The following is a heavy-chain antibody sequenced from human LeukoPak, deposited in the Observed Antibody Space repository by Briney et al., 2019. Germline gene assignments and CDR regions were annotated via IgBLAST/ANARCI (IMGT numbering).Heavy chain of an antibody. CDR3: AKAASSSWPSYYYGMDV. Sequence: PGRSLRLSCAASGFTFSSRGMHWVRQAPGKGLEWVAVISHDGSNKYYADSVKGRFTISRDNSKNTLYLQMSSLRVDDTAVYYCAKAASSSWPSYYYGMDVWGQGTTVTVSS. J-gene: IGHJ6*02. D-gene: IGHD6-13*01. CDR2: ISHDGSNK. V-gene: IGHV3-30*18. CDR1: GFTFSSRG.